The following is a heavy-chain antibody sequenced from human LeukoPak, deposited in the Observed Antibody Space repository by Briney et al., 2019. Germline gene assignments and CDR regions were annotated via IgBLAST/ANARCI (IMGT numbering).Heavy chain of an antibody. CDR3: ASAPPSYYYDSSGYLRPYYYGMDV. CDR1: GHSISSYY. CDR2: FYYSGST. J-gene: IGHJ6*02. V-gene: IGHV4-59*13. Sequence: SETPSLTCTVSGHSISSYYWSWLRQPPGRGLEGIGYFYYSGSTNYNPSLNSRVTISVGTSKNQYSLKLSSLTAADTAVYYCASAPPSYYYDSSGYLRPYYYGMDVWGQGTTVTVSS. D-gene: IGHD3-22*01.